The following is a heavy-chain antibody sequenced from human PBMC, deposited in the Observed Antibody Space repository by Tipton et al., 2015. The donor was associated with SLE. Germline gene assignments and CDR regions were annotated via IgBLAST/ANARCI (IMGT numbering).Heavy chain of an antibody. D-gene: IGHD3-16*01. CDR1: GFTFFTYA. J-gene: IGHJ6*02. V-gene: IGHV3-30*04. CDR2: ISYDGSNK. CDR3: ARNLGSYYGMDV. Sequence: SLRLSCAASGFTFFTYAMHWVRQAPGKGLGWVAVISYDGSNKYYADSVKGRFTISRDNSKNTLYVQMNSLRAEDTAVYYCARNLGSYYGMDVWGQGTTVTVSS.